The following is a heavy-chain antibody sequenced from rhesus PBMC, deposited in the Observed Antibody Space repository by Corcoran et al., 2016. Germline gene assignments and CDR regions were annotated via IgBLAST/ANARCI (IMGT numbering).Heavy chain of an antibody. CDR1: GYPISSGYG. V-gene: IGHV4-122*02. Sequence: QLQLQESGPGLLKPSETLSLTCAVSGYPISSGYGWSWIRQPPGKGLEWIGYISSTGRTSYSPSLKSRVTISRDTSKNQFSLKLNSVTAADTAVYYCARSSGSWGQGVLVTVSS. D-gene: IGHD3-16*01. CDR2: ISSTGRT. CDR3: ARSSGS. J-gene: IGHJ4*01.